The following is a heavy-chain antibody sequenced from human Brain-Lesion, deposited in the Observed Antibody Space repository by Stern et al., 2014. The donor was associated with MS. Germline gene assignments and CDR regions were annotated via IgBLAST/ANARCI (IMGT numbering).Heavy chain of an antibody. J-gene: IGHJ4*02. CDR2: VYYTGST. CDR3: VRPDIMGTIWN. Sequence: VQLVESGPGLVKPSETLSLTCTVSGGSITSSSYYWGWIRQPPGRGLEYIGTVYYTGSTFYDPSLKSRVTISVATSKNHIALKLPSVTAADTAVYYCVRPDIMGTIWNWGQGTLVTVSS. V-gene: IGHV4-39*02. D-gene: IGHD1-26*01. CDR1: GGSITSSSYY.